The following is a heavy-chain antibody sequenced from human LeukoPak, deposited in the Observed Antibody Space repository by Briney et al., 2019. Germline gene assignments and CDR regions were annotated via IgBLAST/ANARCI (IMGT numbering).Heavy chain of an antibody. D-gene: IGHD3/OR15-3a*01. CDR1: GFTFSSYA. V-gene: IGHV3-30-3*01. CDR2: VSFDGNNK. CDR3: ARDWTLNY. J-gene: IGHJ4*02. Sequence: GGSLRLSCAASGFTFSSYAMHWVRQAPGKGLEWVAVVSFDGNNKYYADSVKDRFTISGDNSQNTLYLQLNSLRAEDTAVYYCARDWTLNYWGQGTLVTVSS.